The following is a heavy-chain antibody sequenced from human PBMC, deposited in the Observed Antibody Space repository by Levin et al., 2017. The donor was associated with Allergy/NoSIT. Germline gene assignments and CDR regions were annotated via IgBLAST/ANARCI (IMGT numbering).Heavy chain of an antibody. Sequence: SQTLSLTCTVSGGSISSGGYYWSWIRQHPGKGLEWIGYIYYSGSTYYNPSLKSRVTISVDTSKNQFSLKLSSVTAADTAVYYCARSGTTVVTPPPPPDYWGQGTLVTVSS. V-gene: IGHV4-31*03. J-gene: IGHJ4*02. CDR2: IYYSGST. D-gene: IGHD4-23*01. CDR3: ARSGTTVVTPPPPPDY. CDR1: GGSISSGGYY.